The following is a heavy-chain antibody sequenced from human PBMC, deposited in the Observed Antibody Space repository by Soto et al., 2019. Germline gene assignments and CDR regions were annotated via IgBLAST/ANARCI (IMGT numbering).Heavy chain of an antibody. CDR2: ISAYNGNT. J-gene: IGHJ5*02. CDR1: GYTFTIFG. CDR3: ARGSSYVYSGSYGP. V-gene: IGHV1-18*01. Sequence: ASVKVSCKASGYTFTIFGIIWVRQAPGQGLEWMGWISAYNGNTNYAQKLQGRVTMTTDTSTSTAYMELRSLRSDDTAVYYCARGSSYVYSGSYGPWGQGPLVTVSS. D-gene: IGHD1-26*01.